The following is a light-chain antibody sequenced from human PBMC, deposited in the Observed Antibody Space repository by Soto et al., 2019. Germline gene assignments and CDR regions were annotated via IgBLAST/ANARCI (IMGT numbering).Light chain of an antibody. J-gene: IGKJ2*01. CDR1: QSVRNSY. CDR2: GAS. CDR3: QQYGSSPYT. Sequence: EILLTQSPGTLSLSPGERATLSCRASQSVRNSYLASYQQKPGQAPRLLIYGASGRATGIPDRFSGSGSGTDFALTISRLEPEDFAVYYCQQYGSSPYTFGQGTKREI. V-gene: IGKV3-20*01.